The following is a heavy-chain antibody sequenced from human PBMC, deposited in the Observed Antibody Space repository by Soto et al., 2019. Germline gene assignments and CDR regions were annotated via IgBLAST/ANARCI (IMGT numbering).Heavy chain of an antibody. D-gene: IGHD3-3*01. CDR2: MNTNTGNT. J-gene: IGHJ4*02. CDR1: GYTFTEFD. V-gene: IGHV1-8*01. CDR3: ARVVRFFGGHAGY. Sequence: QVLLVQSGADVKKPGASVKVSCKTSGYTFTEFDINWVRQAPGQGLEWMGWMNTNTGNTGYAQKFQGRVTMTRDTYISTAYMERRRRSSEDAAVYYCARVVRFFGGHAGYWGQGTLVTVSS.